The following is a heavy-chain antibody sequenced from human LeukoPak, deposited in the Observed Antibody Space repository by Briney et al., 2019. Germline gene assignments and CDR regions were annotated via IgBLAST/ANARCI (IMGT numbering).Heavy chain of an antibody. CDR3: AREVRGEFIIPMVRNHFDY. CDR2: INPNSGGT. Sequence: ASVKVSCKASGYTFTAYYMHWVRQAPGQGLEWMGWINPNSGGTNYAQKFQGRVTMTRDTSISTAYMELSRLRSDDTAVYYCAREVRGEFIIPMVRNHFDYWGQGTLVTVSS. D-gene: IGHD3-10*01. CDR1: GYTFTAYY. J-gene: IGHJ4*02. V-gene: IGHV1-2*02.